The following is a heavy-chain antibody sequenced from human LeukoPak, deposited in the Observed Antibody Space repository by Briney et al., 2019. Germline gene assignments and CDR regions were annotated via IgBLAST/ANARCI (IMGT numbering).Heavy chain of an antibody. J-gene: IGHJ4*02. Sequence: GGPLRLSCAASGFTFSSYAMSWVRQAPGKGLEWVSAISGSGGSTYYADSVKGRFTISRDNSKNTLYLQMNSLRAEDTAVYYCAKDPMVRGSTYDYWGQGTLVTVSS. CDR2: ISGSGGST. D-gene: IGHD3-10*01. CDR3: AKDPMVRGSTYDY. V-gene: IGHV3-23*01. CDR1: GFTFSSYA.